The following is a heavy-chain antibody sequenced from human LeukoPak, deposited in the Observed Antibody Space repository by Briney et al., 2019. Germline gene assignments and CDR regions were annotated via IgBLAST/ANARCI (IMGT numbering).Heavy chain of an antibody. CDR1: GFTFSSYA. J-gene: IGHJ6*03. D-gene: IGHD2-15*01. CDR2: ISYDGSNK. Sequence: PGGSLRLSCAASGFTFSSYAMHWVRQAPGKGLEWVAVISYDGSNKYYADSVKGRFTISRDNSKNTLYLQMNSLRAEDTAVYYCARGRSIVVVVAATTDLDYMDVWGKGTTVTVSS. V-gene: IGHV3-30*04. CDR3: ARGRSIVVVVAATTDLDYMDV.